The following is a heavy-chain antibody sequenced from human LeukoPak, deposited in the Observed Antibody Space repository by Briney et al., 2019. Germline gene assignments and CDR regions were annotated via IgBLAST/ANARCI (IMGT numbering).Heavy chain of an antibody. D-gene: IGHD6-13*01. J-gene: IGHJ5*02. Sequence: RASVKVPCKASGYTFTTYDINWVRQATGQGLEWMGWMNPNSGNTGFAQKFQGRVIMTRDTSISTAYMELSSLRSEDTAVYYCTRGAAGILLGTWGQGTLVTVSS. CDR2: MNPNSGNT. V-gene: IGHV1-8*01. CDR1: GYTFTTYD. CDR3: TRGAAGILLGT.